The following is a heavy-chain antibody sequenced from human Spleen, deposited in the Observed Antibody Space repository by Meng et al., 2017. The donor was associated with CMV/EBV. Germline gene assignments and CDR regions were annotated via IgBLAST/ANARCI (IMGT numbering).Heavy chain of an antibody. D-gene: IGHD3-10*01. CDR1: GASISRVDCH. CDR2: IYHSGPT. V-gene: IGHV4-30-4*08. J-gene: IGHJ5*02. Sequence: GASISRVDCHWGWIRQPPGKGLEWIGNIYHSGPTNYSPSLTSRLTISIDTSKNQFSLRLTFVTAADTAVYYCARDRANLKKYNWFDPWGQGTLVTVSS. CDR3: ARDRANLKKYNWFDP.